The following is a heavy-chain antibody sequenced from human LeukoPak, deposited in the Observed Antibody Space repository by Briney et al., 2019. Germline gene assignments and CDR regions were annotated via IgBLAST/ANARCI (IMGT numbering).Heavy chain of an antibody. J-gene: IGHJ4*02. Sequence: SETLSLTCTVSGGSINNYYWSWIRQSAGKGLEWIGRIYSSGTTNYNPSLKSRVIMSVDTSKNQLSLKLSSVTAADTAVYYCARTMVRGVHFDYWGQGTLVTVSS. CDR1: GGSINNYY. D-gene: IGHD3-10*01. CDR2: IYSSGTT. CDR3: ARTMVRGVHFDY. V-gene: IGHV4-4*07.